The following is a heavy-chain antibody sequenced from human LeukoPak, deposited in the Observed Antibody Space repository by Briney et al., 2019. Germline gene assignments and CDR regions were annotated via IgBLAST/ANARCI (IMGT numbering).Heavy chain of an antibody. CDR1: RYSFPNYW. CDR3: ARFYYDSGTYYFDY. Sequence: PGESLKISCQASRYSFPNYWIGWVRQMPGKGLEWVGIVYPGDSDTRYSPSFQGQVTISADKSISAAYLQWSSLKASDTVMYYCARFYYDSGTYYFDYWGQGTLVTVSS. D-gene: IGHD3-22*01. J-gene: IGHJ4*02. CDR2: VYPGDSDT. V-gene: IGHV5-51*01.